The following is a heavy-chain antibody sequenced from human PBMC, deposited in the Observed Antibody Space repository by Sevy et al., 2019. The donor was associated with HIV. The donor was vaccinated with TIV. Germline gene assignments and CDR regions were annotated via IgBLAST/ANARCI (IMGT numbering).Heavy chain of an antibody. V-gene: IGHV1-69*06. CDR1: GGTFSSYA. J-gene: IGHJ5*02. CDR2: IISTFGTA. CDR3: ARASYCGGDCWTNWFDP. D-gene: IGHD2-21*02. Sequence: ASVKVSCKASGGTFSSYAISWVRQAPGQGLEWMGGIISTFGTANYAQKFQGRVTITADKSTSTAYMELSSLRSEDTAVYYCARASYCGGDCWTNWFDPWGQGTLVTVSS.